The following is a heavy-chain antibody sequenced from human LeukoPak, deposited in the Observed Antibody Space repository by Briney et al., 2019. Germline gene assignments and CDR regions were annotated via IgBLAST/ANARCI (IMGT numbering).Heavy chain of an antibody. CDR1: GFTFSSYG. V-gene: IGHV3-30*18. CDR3: AKDTSYDSSDRFDY. D-gene: IGHD3-22*01. J-gene: IGHJ4*02. CDR2: ISYDGSNK. Sequence: GGSLRLSCAASGFTFSSYGMHWVRQAPGKGLEWVAVISYDGSNKYYADSVKGRFTISRDNSKNTLYLQMNSLRAEDTAVYYCAKDTSYDSSDRFDYWGQGTLVTVSS.